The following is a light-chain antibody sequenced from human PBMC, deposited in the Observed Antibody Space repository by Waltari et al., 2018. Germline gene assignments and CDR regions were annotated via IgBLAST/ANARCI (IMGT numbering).Light chain of an antibody. CDR2: WAS. CDR1: QSVLYSSNNKNY. V-gene: IGKV4-1*01. CDR3: QQYYSTPRGT. J-gene: IGKJ1*01. Sequence: DIVMTQSPDSLAVSLGERATINCKSSQSVLYSSNNKNYLAWYQQKPGQPPKLLIYWASTRESGVPDRFSGSGSGTVFTLTISRLQAEDVAVYYCQQYYSTPRGTFGQGTNVEI.